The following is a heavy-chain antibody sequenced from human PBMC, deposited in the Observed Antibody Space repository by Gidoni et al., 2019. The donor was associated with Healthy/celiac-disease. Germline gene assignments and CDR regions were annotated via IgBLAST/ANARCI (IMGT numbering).Heavy chain of an antibody. CDR1: GFTFSSYA. D-gene: IGHD6-19*01. CDR3: AKDQGQQWLAYDY. CDR2: ISGSGGST. Sequence: EVQLLESGGGWVQPGGSLRLSCAASGFTFSSYAMSWVRQAPGKGLEWVSAISGSGGSTYYADSVKGRFTISRDNSKNTLYLQMNSLRAEDTAVYYCAKDQGQQWLAYDYWGQGTLVTVSS. V-gene: IGHV3-23*01. J-gene: IGHJ4*02.